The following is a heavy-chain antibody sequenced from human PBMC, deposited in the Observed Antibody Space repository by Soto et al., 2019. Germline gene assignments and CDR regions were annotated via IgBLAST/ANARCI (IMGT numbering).Heavy chain of an antibody. CDR3: AGSIAVAGVYYYGMDV. CDR1: GGSISSSSYY. CDR2: IYYSGST. D-gene: IGHD6-19*01. V-gene: IGHV4-39*01. J-gene: IGHJ6*01. Sequence: QLQLQESGPGLVKPSETLSLTCTVSGGSISSSSYYWGWIRQPPGKGLEWIGSIYYSGSTYYNPSLKSRVTISVDTSKNQVVLKLSSVTAADTAVYYCAGSIAVAGVYYYGMDVWGQGTTVTVSS.